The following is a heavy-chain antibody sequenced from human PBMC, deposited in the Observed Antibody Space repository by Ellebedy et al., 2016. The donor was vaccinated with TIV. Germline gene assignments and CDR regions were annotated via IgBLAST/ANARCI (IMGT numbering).Heavy chain of an antibody. D-gene: IGHD6-13*01. CDR2: ISGSGGGT. V-gene: IGHV3-23*01. Sequence: GESLKISCAASGFPFRSYDMHWVRQPPGKGLEWVSAISGSGGGTYYADSVKGRFTISRDNSENTLYLQMSSLRAEDTAVYYCARDEVYSSSWYAYYYYGMDAWGQGTTVTVSS. CDR3: ARDEVYSSSWYAYYYYGMDA. J-gene: IGHJ6*02. CDR1: GFPFRSYD.